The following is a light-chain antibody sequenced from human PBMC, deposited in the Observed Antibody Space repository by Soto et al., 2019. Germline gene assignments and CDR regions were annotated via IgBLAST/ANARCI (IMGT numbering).Light chain of an antibody. CDR1: QSIGGH. CDR3: PHTYSNFQIP. Sequence: DIQVTQSPSSLSASVGDRVTISCRASQSIGGHLNWDQQKPGKAPKHLIFDASRLQRGVPSRFSGRASVTEYTLTIFSLQPEDFATYFCPHTYSNFQIPFGQPSRLEIQ. CDR2: DAS. V-gene: IGKV1-39*01. J-gene: IGKJ5*01.